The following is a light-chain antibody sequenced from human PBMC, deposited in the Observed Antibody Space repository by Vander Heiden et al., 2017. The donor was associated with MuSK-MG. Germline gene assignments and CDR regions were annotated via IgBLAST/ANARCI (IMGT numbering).Light chain of an antibody. CDR2: GAS. CDR1: QSVSSSY. Sequence: EIVLTQSPGTLSLSPGERATLPCRPSQSVSSSYLAWYQQKPGQAPRLLIYGASSRATGIPDRFSGSWSGTVFTLTISRLEPEDFAVYYWQQYGSSPQTFGQGTKVEIK. J-gene: IGKJ1*01. V-gene: IGKV3-20*01. CDR3: QQYGSSPQT.